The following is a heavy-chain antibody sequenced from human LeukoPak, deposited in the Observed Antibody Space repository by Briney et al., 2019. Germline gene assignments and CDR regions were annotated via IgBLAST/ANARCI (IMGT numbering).Heavy chain of an antibody. CDR3: ATQSITLVVVISPFDY. Sequence: PGGSLRLSCAASGFTFSTFPMHWVRQAPGKGLEWVALIQDDGATTNYADSVRGRFTISRDNSKSTVYLQMNGLKPDDTAVYYCATQSITLVVVISPFDYWGQGTLVTVSS. V-gene: IGHV3-30*02. CDR2: IQDDGATT. CDR1: GFTFSTFP. J-gene: IGHJ4*02. D-gene: IGHD3-22*01.